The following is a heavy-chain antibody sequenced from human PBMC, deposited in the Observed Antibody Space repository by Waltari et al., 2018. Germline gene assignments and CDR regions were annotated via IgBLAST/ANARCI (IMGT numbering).Heavy chain of an antibody. Sequence: QVQLVESGGGVVQPGRSLRLSCAASGFTFSSYGMHWVRQAPGKGLEWIGSIYYSGSTYYNPSLKSRVTISVDTSKNQFSLKLSSVTAADTAVYYCARRTITIFGLYGMDVWGQGTTVTVSS. CDR1: GFTFSSYG. J-gene: IGHJ6*02. CDR2: IYYSGST. D-gene: IGHD3-3*01. V-gene: IGHV4-38-2*01. CDR3: ARRTITIFGLYGMDV.